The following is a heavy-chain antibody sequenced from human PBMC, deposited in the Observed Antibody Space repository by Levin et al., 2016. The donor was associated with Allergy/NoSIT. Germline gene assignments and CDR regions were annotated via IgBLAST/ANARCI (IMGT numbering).Heavy chain of an antibody. D-gene: IGHD6-19*01. V-gene: IGHV4-4*02. CDR3: ASSDSGWYEAEDY. J-gene: IGHJ4*02. Sequence: WIRQPPGKGLEWIGEIYHSGSTNYNPSLKSRVTISVDKSKNQFSLKLSSVTAADTAVYYCASSDSGWYEAEDYWGQGTLVTVSS. CDR2: IYHSGST.